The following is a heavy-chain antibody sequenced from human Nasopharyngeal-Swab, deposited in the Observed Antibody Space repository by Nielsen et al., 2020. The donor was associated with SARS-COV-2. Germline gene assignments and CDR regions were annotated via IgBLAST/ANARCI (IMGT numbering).Heavy chain of an antibody. CDR3: ARASGITGIDY. D-gene: IGHD1-20*01. J-gene: IGHJ4*02. V-gene: IGHV1-2*04. CDR2: INPNSGGT. Sequence: WVRQEPGQGLEWMGWINPNSGGTNYAQKFQGWVTMTRDTSISTAYMELSRLRSDDTAVYYCARASGITGIDYWGQGTLVTVSS.